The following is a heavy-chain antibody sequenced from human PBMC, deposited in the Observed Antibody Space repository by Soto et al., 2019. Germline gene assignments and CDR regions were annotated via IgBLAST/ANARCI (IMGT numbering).Heavy chain of an antibody. CDR1: GGTFSSYA. J-gene: IGHJ3*02. CDR3: AIVFAATKKSDAFVI. Sequence: QVQLVQSGAEVKKPGSSVKVSCKASGGTFSSYAISWVRQASGQGLEWMGWIIPSFGTANYAQMFQGRVTITADESTGTAYMELSSLRSEDTAVYYCAIVFAATKKSDAFVIWGQGTMVTVSS. CDR2: IIPSFGTA. V-gene: IGHV1-69*01. D-gene: IGHD6-25*01.